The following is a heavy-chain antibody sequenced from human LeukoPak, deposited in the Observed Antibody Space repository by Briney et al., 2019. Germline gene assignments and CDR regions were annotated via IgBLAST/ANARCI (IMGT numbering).Heavy chain of an antibody. D-gene: IGHD6-13*01. CDR2: IYSGGST. V-gene: IGHV3-23*03. Sequence: GGSLRLSCAASGFTFSSYAMSWVRQAPGKGLEWVSVIYSGGSTYYADSVKGRFTISRDNSKNTLYLQMNSLRAEDTAVYYCARADYSSWYYFDYWGQGTLVTVSS. CDR1: GFTFSSYA. J-gene: IGHJ4*02. CDR3: ARADYSSWYYFDY.